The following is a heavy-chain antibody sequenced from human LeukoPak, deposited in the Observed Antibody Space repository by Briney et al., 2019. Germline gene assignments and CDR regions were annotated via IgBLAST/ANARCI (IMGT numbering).Heavy chain of an antibody. V-gene: IGHV4-34*01. CDR3: ARLGYDSGGYYYVRNWFDP. D-gene: IGHD3-22*01. CDR1: GGSFSGYY. Sequence: SETLSLTCAVYGGSFSGYYWSWIRQPPGKGLEWIGEINHSGSTNYNPSLKSRVTISVDTSKNQFSLKLSSVTAADTAVYYCARLGYDSGGYYYVRNWFDPWGQGTLVTVSS. J-gene: IGHJ5*02. CDR2: INHSGST.